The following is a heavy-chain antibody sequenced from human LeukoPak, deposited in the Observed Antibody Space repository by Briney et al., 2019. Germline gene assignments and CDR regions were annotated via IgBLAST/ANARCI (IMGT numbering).Heavy chain of an antibody. CDR1: GGSISSGSYY. Sequence: SETLSLTCTVSGGSISSGSYYWGWIRQPPGKGLEWIGNMYYSGSTYYNPSLKSRVTISVDTSNNQFSLKLSSVTAADTAVYYCARSLHISAPFDVWGQGTLVTVSS. V-gene: IGHV4-39*01. J-gene: IGHJ4*02. CDR3: ARSLHISAPFDV. CDR2: MYYSGST. D-gene: IGHD2-21*01.